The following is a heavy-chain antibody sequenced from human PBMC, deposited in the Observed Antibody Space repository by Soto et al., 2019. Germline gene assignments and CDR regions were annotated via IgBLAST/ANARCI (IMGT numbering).Heavy chain of an antibody. J-gene: IGHJ4*02. CDR2: IYDSGST. CDR1: GDSLKNHY. D-gene: IGHD3-10*01. CDR3: ANSSMVPVDYFDF. Sequence: PSETLSLTCSVSGDSLKNHYWAWIRHSPGKGLEWIGNIYDSGSTNYSPALKSRVSMSVDTSKGLFSLKMNSVTAADTAVYYCANSSMVPVDYFDFWGQGTVGIVSP. V-gene: IGHV4-59*11.